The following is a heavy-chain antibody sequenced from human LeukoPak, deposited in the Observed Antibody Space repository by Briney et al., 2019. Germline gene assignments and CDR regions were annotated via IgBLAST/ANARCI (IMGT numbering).Heavy chain of an antibody. J-gene: IGHJ4*02. CDR3: ARSGSYSGYDWRFDF. CDR1: GGSISSSNW. V-gene: IGHV4-4*02. CDR2: IYHSGST. Sequence: PSETLSLTCAVSGGSISSSNWWSWVRQPPGKGLEWIGEIYHSGSTNYNPSLKSRVTISVDKSKNQFSLKLSSVTAADTAVYYCARSGSYSGYDWRFDFWGQGTLVTVSS. D-gene: IGHD5-12*01.